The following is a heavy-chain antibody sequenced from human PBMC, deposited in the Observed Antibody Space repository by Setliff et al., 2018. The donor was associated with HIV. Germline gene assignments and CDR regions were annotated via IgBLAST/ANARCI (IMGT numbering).Heavy chain of an antibody. CDR1: GGSIKNYY. CDR3: ARASWHYEIDY. J-gene: IGHJ4*02. V-gene: IGHV4-59*12. D-gene: IGHD1-7*01. Sequence: PSETLSLTCTVSGGSIKNYYWSWIRQSPDKGLEWIGYVMFGGGSNYNPSLKSRVAMSVDTSKNQFSLRLSSVTAADTALYYCARASWHYEIDYWGQGTLVTVSS. CDR2: VMFGGGS.